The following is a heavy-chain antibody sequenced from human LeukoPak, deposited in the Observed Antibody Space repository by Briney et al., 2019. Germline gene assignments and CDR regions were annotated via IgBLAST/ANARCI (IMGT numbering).Heavy chain of an antibody. CDR3: ARDSDYVSSYFDY. CDR1: GGSISSSSYY. D-gene: IGHD4-17*01. Sequence: KPSETLSLTHTVSGGSISSSSYYWGWIRQPPGKGLEWIGSIYYSGSTYYNPSLKSRVTISVDTSKNQFSLKLSSVTAADTAVYYCARDSDYVSSYFDYWGQGTLVTVSS. J-gene: IGHJ4*02. V-gene: IGHV4-39*07. CDR2: IYYSGST.